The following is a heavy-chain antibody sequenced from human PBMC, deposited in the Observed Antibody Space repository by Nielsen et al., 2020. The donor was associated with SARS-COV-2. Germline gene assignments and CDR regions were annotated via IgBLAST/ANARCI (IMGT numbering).Heavy chain of an antibody. J-gene: IGHJ3*02. CDR2: IYHSGST. CDR3: ARESYAFDI. V-gene: IGHV4-4*02. Sequence: VRQAPGKGLEWIGEIYHSGSTNYNPSLKSRVTISVDKSKNQFSLKLSSVTAADTAVYYCARESYAFDIWGQGTMVTVSS. D-gene: IGHD3-10*01.